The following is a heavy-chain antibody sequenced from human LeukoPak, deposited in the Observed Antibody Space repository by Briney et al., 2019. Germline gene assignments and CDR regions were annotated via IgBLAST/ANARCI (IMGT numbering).Heavy chain of an antibody. CDR1: GFTFSNYW. CDR2: IKQDGSEK. CDR3: ARDRQIAY. J-gene: IGHJ4*02. V-gene: IGHV3-7*01. Sequence: GGSLRLSCAASGFTFSNYWLSWVRQAPGQGLEWVANIKQDGSEKHYVDSVKGRFTISRDNAKNSLYLQMNSLRAEAAAVYYCARDRQIAYWGQGTLGTVSS.